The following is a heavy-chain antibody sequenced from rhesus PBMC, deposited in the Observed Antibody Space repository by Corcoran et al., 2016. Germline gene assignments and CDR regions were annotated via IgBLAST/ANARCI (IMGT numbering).Heavy chain of an antibody. CDR2: IYGSGGST. CDR1: GGSISGYY. V-gene: IGHV4-160*01. Sequence: QVQLQESGPGVVKPSETLSLTCAVSGGSISGYYLCSWIRPPPGQGLEWIGRIYGSGGSTDYNPSLKSRVTISTDTSKNQFSLKLSSVTAADTAVYYCARDRYSWSDYFDYWGQGVLVTVSS. D-gene: IGHD3-22*01. CDR3: ARDRYSWSDYFDY. J-gene: IGHJ4*01.